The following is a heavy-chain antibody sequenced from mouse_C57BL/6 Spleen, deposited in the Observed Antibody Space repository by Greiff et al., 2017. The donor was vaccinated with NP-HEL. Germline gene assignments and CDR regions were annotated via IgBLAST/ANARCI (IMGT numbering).Heavy chain of an antibody. D-gene: IGHD1-1*01. CDR2: INPSNGGT. V-gene: IGHV1-53*01. Sequence: QVQLKQPGTELVKPGASVKLSCKASGYTFTSYWMHWVKQRPGQGLEWIGNINPSNGGTNYNEKFKSKATLTVDKSSSTAYMQLSSLTSEDSAVYYCARMDYYGNWDEAWFAYWGQGTLVTVSA. CDR1: GYTFTSYW. CDR3: ARMDYYGNWDEAWFAY. J-gene: IGHJ3*01.